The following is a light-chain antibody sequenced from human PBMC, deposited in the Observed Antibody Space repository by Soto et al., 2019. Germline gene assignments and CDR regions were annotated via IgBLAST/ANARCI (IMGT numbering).Light chain of an antibody. J-gene: IGKJ4*01. V-gene: IGKV1-9*01. CDR3: QQANCFPLT. CDR1: QGISCL. Sequence: NQLTQPSSFLSAAVLGRITSTCPGRQGISCLFAWYQQKPGKAPKLLIYAASTLQSGVPSRFSGSGSGTDFPLTISSLQPEDVATYCCQQANCFPLTFGGGAKVDI. CDR2: AAS.